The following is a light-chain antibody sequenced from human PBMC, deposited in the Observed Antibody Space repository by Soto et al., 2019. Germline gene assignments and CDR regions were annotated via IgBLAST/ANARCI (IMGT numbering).Light chain of an antibody. CDR3: QVWDTGNDHVV. Sequence: SSELTQPPSVSVAPGQTARITCGGNNIKSKSVHWYQQRPGQAPVLVVHDDSDRPSGIPERFSGSNSENTATLMITRVEAVDEADYYCQVWDTGNDHVVFGGGTKLTVL. CDR2: DDS. V-gene: IGLV3-21*02. CDR1: NIKSKS. J-gene: IGLJ2*01.